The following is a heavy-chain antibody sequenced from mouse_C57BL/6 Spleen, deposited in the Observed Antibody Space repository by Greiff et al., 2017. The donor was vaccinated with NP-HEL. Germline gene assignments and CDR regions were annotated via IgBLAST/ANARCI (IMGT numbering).Heavy chain of an antibody. CDR1: GYTFTDYY. CDR2: INPYNGGT. J-gene: IGHJ2*01. V-gene: IGHV1-19*01. D-gene: IGHD1-1*01. Sequence: VQLQQSGPVLVKPGASVKMSCKASGYTFTDYYMNWVKQSHGKSLEWIGVINPYNGGTSYNQKFKGKATLTVDKSSSTAYMELNSLTSEDSAVYYCARFYYCSSFDYWGQGTTLTVSS. CDR3: ARFYYCSSFDY.